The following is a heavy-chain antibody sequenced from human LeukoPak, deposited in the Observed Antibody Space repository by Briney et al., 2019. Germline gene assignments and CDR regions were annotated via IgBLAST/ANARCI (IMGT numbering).Heavy chain of an antibody. D-gene: IGHD6-19*01. V-gene: IGHV3-23*01. J-gene: IGHJ4*02. CDR3: AKAGIGVVGYFDY. Sequence: PGGSLRLSCAASGFTFSSYAMSWVRQAPGKGLEWVSAIRGSGGGTYHADSVKGRFTISRDNSKNTLYLQMNSLRDEDTALYYCAKAGIGVVGYFDYWGQGTLDTVSS. CDR2: IRGSGGGT. CDR1: GFTFSSYA.